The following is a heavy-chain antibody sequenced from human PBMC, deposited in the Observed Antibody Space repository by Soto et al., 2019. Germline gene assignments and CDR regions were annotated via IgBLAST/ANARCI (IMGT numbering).Heavy chain of an antibody. D-gene: IGHD2-21*01. CDR1: GGSISSGSHF. Sequence: TSETLSLTCTVSGGSISSGSHFWGWIRQPPGKGLQWIGTMYYSGSNHYNPSLKSRVTMSVDTSGNQLSLKLSSATAADTAVYYCARQPENTSYFDYWGRGILVTVSS. J-gene: IGHJ4*02. CDR2: MYYSGSN. V-gene: IGHV4-39*01. CDR3: ARQPENTSYFDY.